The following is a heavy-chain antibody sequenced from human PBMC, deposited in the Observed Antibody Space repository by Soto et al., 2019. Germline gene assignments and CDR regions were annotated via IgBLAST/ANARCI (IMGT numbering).Heavy chain of an antibody. CDR3: AKCKGAGSYQSYSMDV. CDR2: ITGSGGAT. D-gene: IGHD2-2*01. CDR1: GLPFRSFA. V-gene: IGHV3-23*01. J-gene: IGHJ6*02. Sequence: GGSLRLSCEASGLPFRSFATNWVRQAPGKGLEWVSMITGSGGATFYADSVKGRFSVSRDNSKNTLYLQMDSLRLEDTAVYYCAKCKGAGSYQSYSMDVWGQGTTVTVSS.